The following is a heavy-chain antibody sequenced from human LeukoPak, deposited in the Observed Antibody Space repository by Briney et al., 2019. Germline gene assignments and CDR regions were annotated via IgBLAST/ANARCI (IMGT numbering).Heavy chain of an antibody. V-gene: IGHV3-43*02. D-gene: IGHD1-26*01. J-gene: IGHJ4*02. CDR3: AKLPLGGSGSYPDY. CDR1: GFTFDDYA. CDR2: ISGDGGST. Sequence: GGSLRLSCAASGFTFDDYAMHWVRQAPGKGLELVSLISGDGGSTYYADSVKGRFTISRDNSKNSLYLQMNSLRTEDTALYYCAKLPLGGSGSYPDYWGQGTLVTVSS.